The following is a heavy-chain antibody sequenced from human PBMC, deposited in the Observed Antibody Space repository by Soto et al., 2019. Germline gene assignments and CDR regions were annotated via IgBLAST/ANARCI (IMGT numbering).Heavy chain of an antibody. D-gene: IGHD3-3*01. J-gene: IGHJ6*02. CDR2: IYYSGST. CDR1: GGSISSSSYY. CDR3: ASRQRYYFWSGSHYYYGMDV. V-gene: IGHV4-39*01. Sequence: SETLSLTCTVSGGSISSSSYYWGWIRQPPGKGLEWIGSIYYSGSTYYNLSLKSRVTISVDTSKNQFSLKLSSVTAADTAVYYCASRQRYYFWSGSHYYYGMDVWGQGTTVTVSS.